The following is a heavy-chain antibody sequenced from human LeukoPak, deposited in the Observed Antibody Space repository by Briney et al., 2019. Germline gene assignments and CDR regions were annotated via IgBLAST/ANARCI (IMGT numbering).Heavy chain of an antibody. J-gene: IGHJ1*01. CDR3: AGIVYQH. D-gene: IGHD2-15*01. Sequence: GGALRLSCAASGLTVNRTYMSWGREAPGQGLEWVSIICSGGSTNYADSVKGRFTISSVNSKNTVYLQMNSLRAEDTAVYYCAGIVYQHWGQGTLVTVSS. V-gene: IGHV3-53*01. CDR2: ICSGGST. CDR1: GLTVNRTY.